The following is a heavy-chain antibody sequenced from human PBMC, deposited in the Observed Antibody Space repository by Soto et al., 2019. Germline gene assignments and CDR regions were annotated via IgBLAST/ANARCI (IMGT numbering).Heavy chain of an antibody. CDR2: IYSGGST. Sequence: EVQLVESGGGLVQPGGSLRLSCAASGVTVSSNYMSWVRQAPGKGLEWVSVIYSGGSTYYADSVKGRFTISRDNSQNALYLQMNSLRAEDTAVYYWARHGSTYGGGYFDYWGQGTLVTVSS. J-gene: IGHJ4*02. V-gene: IGHV3-66*04. CDR1: GVTVSSNY. CDR3: ARHGSTYGGGYFDY. D-gene: IGHD3-10*01.